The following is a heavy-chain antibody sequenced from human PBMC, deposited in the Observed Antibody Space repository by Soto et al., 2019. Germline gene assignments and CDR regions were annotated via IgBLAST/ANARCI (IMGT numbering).Heavy chain of an antibody. V-gene: IGHV3-7*02. CDR2: IKPDGSQK. J-gene: IGHJ4*02. Sequence: GGSLRLSCAASGFTFSSYWMSWVRQAPGKGLEWVANIKPDGSQKWYVDSVKGRFTISRDNAKKSLYLQMNSLRAEDTAVYYCARAYYDSSGYHFFDYWGQGTLVTVSS. CDR1: GFTFSSYW. D-gene: IGHD3-22*01. CDR3: ARAYYDSSGYHFFDY.